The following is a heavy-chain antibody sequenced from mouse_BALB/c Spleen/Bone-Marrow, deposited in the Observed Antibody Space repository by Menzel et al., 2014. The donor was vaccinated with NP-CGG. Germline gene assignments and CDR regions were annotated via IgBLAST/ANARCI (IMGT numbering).Heavy chain of an antibody. CDR1: GFNIKDTY. Sequence: EVKLVESGAELVKPGASVKSSCTASGFNIKDTYMHWVKQRPEQGLEWIGRIDPANGNTKYDPKFQGKATITADTSSNTAYLQLSSLTSEDTAVYFCARAYYGNYPYAMDYWGQGTSVTVSS. CDR2: IDPANGNT. V-gene: IGHV14-3*02. J-gene: IGHJ4*01. CDR3: ARAYYGNYPYAMDY. D-gene: IGHD2-10*01.